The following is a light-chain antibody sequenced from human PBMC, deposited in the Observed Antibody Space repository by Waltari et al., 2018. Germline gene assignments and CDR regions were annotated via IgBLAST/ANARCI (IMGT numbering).Light chain of an antibody. J-gene: IGKJ4*01. CDR3: QQYNNWPLT. CDR2: AAS. CDR1: RRVSNY. Sequence: DIQMTQSPSSLSASAGDRVTTPCRASRRVSNYLNWYQQKPGKAPNLLIYAASSLQSGVPSRFSGSGSGTEFTLTINSLRSEDFAVYYCQQYNNWPLTFGGGTKVEIK. V-gene: IGKV1-39*01.